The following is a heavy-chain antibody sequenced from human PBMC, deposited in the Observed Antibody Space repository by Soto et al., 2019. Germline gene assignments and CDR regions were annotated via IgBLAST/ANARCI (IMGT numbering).Heavy chain of an antibody. CDR3: ARDMNSAYTEATLNYYYGMDV. CDR2: INPNSGGT. J-gene: IGHJ6*02. D-gene: IGHD3-16*01. Sequence: ASVKVSCKASGYTFTSYGISWVRQAPGQGLEWMGWINPNSGGTNYAQKFQGWVTMTRDTSISTAYMELSRLRSDDTAVYYCARDMNSAYTEATLNYYYGMDVWGQGTTVTVSS. CDR1: GYTFTSYG. V-gene: IGHV1-2*04.